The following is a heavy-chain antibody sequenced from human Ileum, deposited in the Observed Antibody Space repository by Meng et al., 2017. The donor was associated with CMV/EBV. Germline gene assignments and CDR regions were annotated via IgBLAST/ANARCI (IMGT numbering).Heavy chain of an antibody. Sequence: GSFSGYYWSWIRQPPGKGLEWIGEINHSGSTNYNPSLKSRVTISVDTSKNQFSLKLSSVTAADTAVYYCVARGGYCTNGVCFHNWFDPWGQGTLVTVSS. V-gene: IGHV4-34*01. CDR3: VARGGYCTNGVCFHNWFDP. D-gene: IGHD2-8*01. CDR2: INHSGST. CDR1: GSFSGYY. J-gene: IGHJ5*02.